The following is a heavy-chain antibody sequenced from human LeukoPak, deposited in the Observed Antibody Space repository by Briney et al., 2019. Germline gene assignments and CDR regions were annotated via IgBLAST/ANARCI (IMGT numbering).Heavy chain of an antibody. J-gene: IGHJ3*01. V-gene: IGHV3-23*01. CDR2: ITYKGVNE. Sequence: SGGSLRLSCVAPRITLRDYAMSWVRQSPGKGLEWVSTITYKGVNEYYADSVKRRFTISRDNSKDTLYLQMNGLRVEDTAVYYCAKGLRGLRNRIMGDTFDLWGQGTVVAVSS. D-gene: IGHD1-14*01. CDR3: AKGLRGLRNRIMGDTFDL. CDR1: RITLRDYA.